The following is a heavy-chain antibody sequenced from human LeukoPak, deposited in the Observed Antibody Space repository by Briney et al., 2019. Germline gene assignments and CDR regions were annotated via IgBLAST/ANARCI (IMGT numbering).Heavy chain of an antibody. D-gene: IGHD4-17*01. V-gene: IGHV5-51*01. CDR1: GYSFTSCW. Sequence: GESLKISCKGFGYSFTSCWIGWVRQMPGKGLEWMGIVFPDDSNTRYSPSFQGRVTFSADKSTNTAYLQWSSLTASDTAMYYCASRPFETTVVPWDFYGGQGTQVTVSS. J-gene: IGHJ4*02. CDR2: VFPDDSNT. CDR3: ASRPFETTVVPWDFY.